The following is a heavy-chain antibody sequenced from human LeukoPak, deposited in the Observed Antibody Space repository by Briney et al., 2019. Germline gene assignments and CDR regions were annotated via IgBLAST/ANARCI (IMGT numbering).Heavy chain of an antibody. J-gene: IGHJ5*02. CDR1: GGSITSNY. Sequence: PSETLTLTCTVSGGSITSNYWSWIRQPPGKGLEYIGYIYYTGSTNYNPSLKSRVTISVDTSKNQFSLKMRFLTAADTAVYYCARGADYDTHSSYFDPWGQGTLVTVPS. CDR2: IYYTGST. V-gene: IGHV4-59*01. CDR3: ARGADYDTHSSYFDP. D-gene: IGHD3-22*01.